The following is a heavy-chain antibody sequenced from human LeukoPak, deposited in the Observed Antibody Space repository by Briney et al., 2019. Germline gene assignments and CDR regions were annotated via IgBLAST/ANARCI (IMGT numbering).Heavy chain of an antibody. J-gene: IGHJ4*02. V-gene: IGHV4-61*01. D-gene: IGHD3-3*01. CDR3: ARGKYYGDSDY. CDR1: GDSVISGLYY. Sequence: SETLSLTCSVSGDSVISGLYYWTWVRQPPGKGLEWFGYVYYSGSTTYSPSLKSRVAISVDTSKNQFSLNLRSVTAADTAVYYCARGKYYGDSDYWGQGTLVTVSS. CDR2: VYYSGST.